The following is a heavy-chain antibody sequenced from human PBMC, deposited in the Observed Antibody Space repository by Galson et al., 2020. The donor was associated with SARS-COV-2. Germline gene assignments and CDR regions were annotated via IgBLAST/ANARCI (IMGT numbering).Heavy chain of an antibody. D-gene: IGHD3-22*01. Sequence: GESLKISCAASGFTFSSYAINWLRHAPGKGLEWVSGIRGSGSATYYAGSVKGRFTISRDNSQNTLYLQMNGLRAEDTAIYYCAKRHRDSSGFDYWGQGARVTVSS. V-gene: IGHV3-23*01. CDR2: IRGSGSAT. CDR3: AKRHRDSSGFDY. CDR1: GFTFSSYA. J-gene: IGHJ4*02.